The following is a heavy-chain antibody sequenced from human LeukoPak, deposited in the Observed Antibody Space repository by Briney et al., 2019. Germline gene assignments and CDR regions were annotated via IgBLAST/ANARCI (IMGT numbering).Heavy chain of an antibody. D-gene: IGHD3-22*01. V-gene: IGHV4-59*05. CDR3: TEFYFDRSGYADY. Sequence: EPSETLSLTCTVSGGSISSYYWSWIRQPPGKGLEWIGSIYYRGSTYYNPSLKSRVTISVHMSENQVSLKLRSVTAADTAVYYCTEFYFDRSGYADYWGQGTLVTVSS. CDR2: IYYRGST. CDR1: GGSISSYY. J-gene: IGHJ4*02.